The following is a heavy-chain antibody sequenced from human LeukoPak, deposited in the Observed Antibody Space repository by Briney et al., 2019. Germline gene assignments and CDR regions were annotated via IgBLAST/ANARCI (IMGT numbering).Heavy chain of an antibody. CDR1: GYSFTSYW. CDR3: ARLGGGSWPHYFDY. CDR2: NYTGDSDT. D-gene: IGHD2-15*01. Sequence: GESLQISCKGSGYSFTSYWIGWVRRLPGKGLEWMGSNYTGDSDTRYSPSFQGQVTISADKSISTAYLQWSSLKAPDTAVYYCARLGGGSWPHYFDYWVEGTLVAVSS. V-gene: IGHV5-51*01. J-gene: IGHJ4*02.